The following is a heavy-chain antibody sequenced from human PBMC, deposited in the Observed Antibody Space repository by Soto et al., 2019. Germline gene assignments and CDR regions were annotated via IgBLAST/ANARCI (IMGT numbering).Heavy chain of an antibody. J-gene: IGHJ6*02. Sequence: GEPLKISCKVSGYSFTSYWIGWVRPLPGKGLEWMGIIYPGDSYTIYSPSFQGQVTISADKSISTAYLQWSSLKASDTAMYYCARSVVVPAAITNYYYYYGMDVWGQGTTVTVSS. V-gene: IGHV5-51*01. CDR3: ARSVVVPAAITNYYYYYGMDV. CDR1: GYSFTSYW. D-gene: IGHD2-2*02. CDR2: IYPGDSYT.